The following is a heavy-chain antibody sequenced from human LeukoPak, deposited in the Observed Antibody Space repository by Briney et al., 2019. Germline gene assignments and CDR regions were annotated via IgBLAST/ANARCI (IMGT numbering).Heavy chain of an antibody. V-gene: IGHV3-23*01. Sequence: GGSLRLSCAASGFTFSSYGMSWVRQAPGKGLEWVSAITGNGGNTFYADSVKGRFTISRDNSKNTMYLQMYSLRAEDTALYYCARDRSGSYPNWFDPWGQGTLVTVSS. CDR2: ITGNGGNT. CDR3: ARDRSGSYPNWFDP. CDR1: GFTFSSYG. J-gene: IGHJ5*02. D-gene: IGHD3-10*01.